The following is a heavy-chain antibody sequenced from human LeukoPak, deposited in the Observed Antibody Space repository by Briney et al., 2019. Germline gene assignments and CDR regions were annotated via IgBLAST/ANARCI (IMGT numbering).Heavy chain of an antibody. D-gene: IGHD6-13*01. CDR2: IWYDGSNK. J-gene: IGHJ4*02. CDR3: ARDGAGSRSWQFYDY. Sequence: GGSLRLSCAASRSSFSSYGMNWVRQAPGKGLEWVAVIWYDGSNKDYADSVKGRFTISRDNSKNTLYLQMNSLRAEDTAVYYCARDGAGSRSWQFYDYWGQGTLVTVSS. CDR1: RSSFSSYG. V-gene: IGHV3-33*01.